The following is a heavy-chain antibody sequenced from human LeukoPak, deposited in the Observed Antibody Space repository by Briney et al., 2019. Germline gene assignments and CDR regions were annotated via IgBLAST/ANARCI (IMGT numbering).Heavy chain of an antibody. D-gene: IGHD5-18*01. V-gene: IGHV4-39*07. CDR2: IYYSGST. J-gene: IGHJ4*02. Sequence: SETLSLTCTVSGGSISSSSYYWGWIRQPPGKGLEWIGSIYYSGSTYYNPYLKSRVTISVDTSKNQFSLKLSSVTAADTAVYYCARVPPRGYSYGYYFDYWGQGTLVTVSS. CDR3: ARVPPRGYSYGYYFDY. CDR1: GGSISSSSYY.